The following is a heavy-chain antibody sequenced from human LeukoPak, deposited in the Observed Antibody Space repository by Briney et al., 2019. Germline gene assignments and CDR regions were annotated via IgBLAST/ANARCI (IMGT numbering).Heavy chain of an antibody. V-gene: IGHV1-69*04. CDR3: ARFSPNCSGGSCARFDP. CDR1: GGPFSSYA. J-gene: IGHJ5*02. Sequence: SVQVSCQASGGPFSSYAISWVRQAPGQGLEWMGRIIHILGIANYTQKFQGRVTITADKSTSTAYMELSSLRSEDTAVYYCARFSPNCSGGSCARFDPWGQGTLVTVSS. CDR2: IIHILGIA. D-gene: IGHD2-15*01.